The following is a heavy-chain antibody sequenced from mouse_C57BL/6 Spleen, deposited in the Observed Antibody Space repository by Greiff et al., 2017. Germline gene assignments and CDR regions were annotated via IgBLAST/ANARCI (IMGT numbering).Heavy chain of an antibody. Sequence: EVQGVESGGGLVQPGGSLSLSCAASGFTFTDYYMSWVRQPPGKALEWLGFIRNKANGYTTEYSASVKGRFTISRDNSQSILYLQMNALRAEDSATYYCARYMGDYYGSSPWFAYWGQGTLVTVSA. D-gene: IGHD1-1*01. CDR1: GFTFTDYY. V-gene: IGHV7-3*01. CDR2: IRNKANGYTT. CDR3: ARYMGDYYGSSPWFAY. J-gene: IGHJ3*01.